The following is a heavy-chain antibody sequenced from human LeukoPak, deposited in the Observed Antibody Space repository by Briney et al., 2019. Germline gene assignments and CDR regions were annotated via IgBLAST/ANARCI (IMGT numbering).Heavy chain of an antibody. V-gene: IGHV1-24*01. Sequence: GASVQCSCKVSGYTLTLLSTHSVRDAHGTGIEWRGGFDPEDGETIYAQKVQCRVTMTEDTSTDTAYMELSSLRSEDTAVYDCATQDRGYYYYGMHVWGQGTTVTVSS. CDR3: ATQDRGYYYYGMHV. D-gene: IGHD3-10*01. J-gene: IGHJ6*02. CDR1: GYTLTLLS. CDR2: FDPEDGET.